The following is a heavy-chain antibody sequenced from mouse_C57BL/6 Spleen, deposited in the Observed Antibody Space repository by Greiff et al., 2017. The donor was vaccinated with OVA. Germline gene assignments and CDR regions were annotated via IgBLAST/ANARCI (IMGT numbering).Heavy chain of an antibody. CDR3: ARKTTVVATDYCDY. J-gene: IGHJ2*01. V-gene: IGHV1-52*01. Sequence: QVQLQQPGAELVRPGSSVKLSCKASGYTFTSYWMHWVKQRPIQGLEWIGNIDPSDSETHYNQKFKDKATLTVDKSSSTAYMQLSSLTSEDSAVYYCARKTTVVATDYCDYWGQGTTLTVSS. CDR1: GYTFTSYW. CDR2: IDPSDSET. D-gene: IGHD1-1*01.